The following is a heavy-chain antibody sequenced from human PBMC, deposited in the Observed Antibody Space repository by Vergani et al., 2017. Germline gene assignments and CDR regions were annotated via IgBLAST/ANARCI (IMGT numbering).Heavy chain of an antibody. J-gene: IGHJ4*02. V-gene: IGHV4-34*11. D-gene: IGHD3-10*01. CDR1: GGSFSGYY. CDR2: IYYSGST. CDR3: ARDRGGGVDY. Sequence: QVQLQQWGAGLLKPSEPLSLTCAVYGGSFSGYYWSWIRQPPGKGLEWIGYIYYSGSTNYNPSLKSRVTISVDTSKNQFSLKLSSVTAADTAVYYCARDRGGGVDYWGQGTLVTVSS.